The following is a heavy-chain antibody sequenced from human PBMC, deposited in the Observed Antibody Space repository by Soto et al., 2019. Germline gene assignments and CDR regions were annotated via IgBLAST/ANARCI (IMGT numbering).Heavy chain of an antibody. CDR2: IRSKAYGGTT. V-gene: IGHV3-49*03. Sequence: EVQLVESGGGLVQPGRSLRLSCTASGFTFGDYAMSWFRQAPGKGLEWVGFIRSKAYGGTTEYAASVKGRFTISRDDSISIAYRQMNSLKTEDTAVYYCTRVVDGISVACTFYFQHWGQGTLVTVSS. J-gene: IGHJ1*01. CDR1: GFTFGDYA. D-gene: IGHD6-19*01. CDR3: TRVVDGISVACTFYFQH.